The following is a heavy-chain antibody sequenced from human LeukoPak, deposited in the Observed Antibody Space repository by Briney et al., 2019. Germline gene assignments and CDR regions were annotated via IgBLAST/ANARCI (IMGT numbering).Heavy chain of an antibody. Sequence: PGGSLRLSCAASGFTFSSYSMNWVRQAPGKGLEWVSSISSSSSYIYYADSVKGRFTISRDNAKNSLYLQMNSLRAEDTAVYYCARAGYSSGYDISTGCYGGLNFDYWGQGTLVTVSS. CDR3: ARAGYSSGYDISTGCYGGLNFDY. J-gene: IGHJ4*02. D-gene: IGHD3-9*01. CDR1: GFTFSSYS. V-gene: IGHV3-21*01. CDR2: ISSSSSYI.